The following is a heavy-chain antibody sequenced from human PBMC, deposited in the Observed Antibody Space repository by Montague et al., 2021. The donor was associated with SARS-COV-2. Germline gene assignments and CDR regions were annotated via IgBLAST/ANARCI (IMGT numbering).Heavy chain of an antibody. Sequence: SLRLSCAGSGFTFSDFYINWVRQAPGKGLEWLSFITGTNNGIRYSDSEKGRFTVSRDNAHSSVYLHLDSLTAEDTAVYYCARSLFYGSGGYFDFWGQGTLVAVSS. V-gene: IGHV3-11*06. CDR1: GFTFSDFY. J-gene: IGHJ4*02. D-gene: IGHD3-10*01. CDR2: ITGTNNGI. CDR3: ARSLFYGSGGYFDF.